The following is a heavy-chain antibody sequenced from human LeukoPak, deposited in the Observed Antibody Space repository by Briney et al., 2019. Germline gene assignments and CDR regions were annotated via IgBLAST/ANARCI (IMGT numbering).Heavy chain of an antibody. CDR3: AKEEGKHIVVVTAISFDY. Sequence: GGSLRLSCAASGFTFSSYWMSWVRQAPGKGLEGVANIKQDGSEKYYVDSVKGRFTISRDNAKNSLYLQMNSLRAEDTAVYYCAKEEGKHIVVVTAISFDYWGQGTLVTVSS. V-gene: IGHV3-7*01. CDR1: GFTFSSYW. CDR2: IKQDGSEK. D-gene: IGHD2-21*02. J-gene: IGHJ4*02.